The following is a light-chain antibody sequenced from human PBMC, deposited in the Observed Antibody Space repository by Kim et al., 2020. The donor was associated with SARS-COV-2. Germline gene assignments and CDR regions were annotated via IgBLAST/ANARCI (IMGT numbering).Light chain of an antibody. CDR2: DVN. Sequence: GQSITNSLTGTRSEVGGYNYVSWYQQHPGKAPKPMIYDVNNRPSGISNRFSGSKSGNTASLTISGFQAEDEADYYCSSYASSISWVFGGGTQLTVL. CDR1: RSEVGGYNY. V-gene: IGLV2-14*03. J-gene: IGLJ3*02. CDR3: SSYASSISWV.